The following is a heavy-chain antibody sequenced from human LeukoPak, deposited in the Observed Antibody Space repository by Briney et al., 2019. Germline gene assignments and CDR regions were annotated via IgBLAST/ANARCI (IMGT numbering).Heavy chain of an antibody. CDR3: ARMGDFWSGGFRDPYYYMDV. D-gene: IGHD3-3*01. CDR2: IIPIFGTA. V-gene: IGHV1-69*05. J-gene: IGHJ6*03. CDR1: GGTFSSYA. Sequence: GASVKVSCKASGGTFSSYAISWVRQAPGQGLEWMGGIIPIFGTANYAQKFQGRVTITTDESTSTAYMELSSLRSEDTAVYYCARMGDFWSGGFRDPYYYMDVWGKGTTVTVSS.